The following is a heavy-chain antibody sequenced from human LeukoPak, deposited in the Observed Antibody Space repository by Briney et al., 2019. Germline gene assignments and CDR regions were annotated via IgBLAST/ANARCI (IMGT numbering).Heavy chain of an antibody. CDR1: GGSISCYY. CDR2: IYYSGST. CDR3: AIVAAAGGYNWFDP. Sequence: SETLSLTCIVSGGSISCYYWSWIRQPPGKGLEWIGYIYYSGSTNYNRSLKSRVTISVDTSKNQFSLKLSSVTAADTAVYYCAIVAAAGGYNWFDPWGQGTLVTVSS. J-gene: IGHJ5*02. D-gene: IGHD6-13*01. V-gene: IGHV4-59*01.